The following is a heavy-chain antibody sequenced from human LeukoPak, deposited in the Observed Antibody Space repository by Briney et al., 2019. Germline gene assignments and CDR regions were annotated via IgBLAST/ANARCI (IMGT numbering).Heavy chain of an antibody. J-gene: IGHJ4*02. CDR2: IFHSGST. CDR1: GYSISSGFY. V-gene: IGHV4-38-2*02. CDR3: ARAFWATTDY. D-gene: IGHD5-12*01. Sequence: SETLSLTCSVSGYSISSGFYWGWIRQPPGKGLEWIGSIFHSGSTYYNPSLKSRVTISVDTSKNQFSLKLSSVTAADTAVYYCARAFWATTDYWGQGTLVTVSS.